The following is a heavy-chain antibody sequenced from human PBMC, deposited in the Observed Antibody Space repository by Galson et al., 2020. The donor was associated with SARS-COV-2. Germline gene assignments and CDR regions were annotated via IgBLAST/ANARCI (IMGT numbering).Heavy chain of an antibody. J-gene: IGHJ6*03. CDR2: IIPILGIA. CDR3: ARANYVLPVVTPGYYYYYMDV. D-gene: IGHD2-21*02. Sequence: SVKVSCKASGGTFSSYAISWVRQAPGQGLEWMGGIIPILGIANYAQKFQGRVTITADKSTSTAYMELSSLRSEDTAVYYCARANYVLPVVTPGYYYYYMDVWGKGTTVTVSS. CDR1: GGTFSSYA. V-gene: IGHV1-69*10.